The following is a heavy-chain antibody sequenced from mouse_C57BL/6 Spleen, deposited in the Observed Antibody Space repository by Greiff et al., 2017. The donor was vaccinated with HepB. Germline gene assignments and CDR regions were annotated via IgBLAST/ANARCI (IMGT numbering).Heavy chain of an antibody. J-gene: IGHJ2*01. CDR2: IDPSDSYT. D-gene: IGHD1-1*01. CDR3: ARREIIATVVRVYYYDY. Sequence: VQLQQPGAELVKPGASVKLSCKASGYTFTSYWMQWVKQRPGQGLEWIGEIDPSDSYTNYNQKFKGKATLTVDTSSSTAYMQLSSLTSEDSAVYDCARREIIATVVRVYYYDYWGKGTTLTVSS. CDR1: GYTFTSYW. V-gene: IGHV1-50*01.